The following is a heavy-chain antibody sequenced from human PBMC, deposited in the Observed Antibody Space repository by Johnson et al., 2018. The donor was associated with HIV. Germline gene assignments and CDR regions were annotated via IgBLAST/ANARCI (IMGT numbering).Heavy chain of an antibody. D-gene: IGHD2/OR15-2a*01. CDR2: ISYDGSNK. CDR1: GFTFGSYG. V-gene: IGHV3-30*03. J-gene: IGHJ3*02. Sequence: QVQLVESGGGVVQPGRSLRLSCAASGFTFGSYGIHWVRQAPGKGLEWVAVISYDGSNKYYADSVKGRFTIFRDNSKNTLYLQMNSLRAEDTAVYYCARENRVDAFDIWGQGTMVTVSS. CDR3: ARENRVDAFDI.